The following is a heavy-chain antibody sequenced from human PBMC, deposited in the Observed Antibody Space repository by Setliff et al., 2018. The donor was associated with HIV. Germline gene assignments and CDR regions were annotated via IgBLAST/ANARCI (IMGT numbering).Heavy chain of an antibody. Sequence: GASVKVSCKASGYTFSSYGISWVRQAPGQGLGWMGGIIPIFGTADYAQKFQGRVTITADESTSTAYMELSSLRSEDTAVYYCARDPRIAVARDYYYYYMDVWGKGTTVTVSS. D-gene: IGHD6-19*01. CDR3: ARDPRIAVARDYYYYYMDV. CDR1: GYTFSSYG. J-gene: IGHJ6*03. V-gene: IGHV1-69*13. CDR2: IIPIFGTA.